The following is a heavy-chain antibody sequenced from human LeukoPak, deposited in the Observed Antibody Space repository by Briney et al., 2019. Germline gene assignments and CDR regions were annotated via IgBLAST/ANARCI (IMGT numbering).Heavy chain of an antibody. CDR3: ARDLGTRGWYNWFDP. V-gene: IGHV1-18*01. CDR1: GYTFTSYG. J-gene: IGHJ5*02. CDR2: ISAYNGNT. Sequence: EASVKVSCKASGYTFTSYGIIWVRQAPGQGLEWMGWISAYNGNTNYAQKLQGRVTMTTDTSTSTAYMELRSLRSDDTAVYYCARDLGTRGWYNWFDPWGPGTLVTVSS. D-gene: IGHD6-19*01.